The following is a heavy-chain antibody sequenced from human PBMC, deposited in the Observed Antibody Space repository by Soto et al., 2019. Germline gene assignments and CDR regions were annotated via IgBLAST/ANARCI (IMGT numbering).Heavy chain of an antibody. D-gene: IGHD2-15*01. Sequence: EVQLVESGEGLLQPGGSLGFSCAASGFTFSTYWMSWFRQAPGKGLEWVANIKQDGRDKYYVDSVKGRFTISRDNAKNSLYLQMNGLSAEDTAVYYCARVKSLAGHYWGQGTLVTVSS. J-gene: IGHJ4*02. CDR3: ARVKSLAGHY. V-gene: IGHV3-7*05. CDR1: GFTFSTYW. CDR2: IKQDGRDK.